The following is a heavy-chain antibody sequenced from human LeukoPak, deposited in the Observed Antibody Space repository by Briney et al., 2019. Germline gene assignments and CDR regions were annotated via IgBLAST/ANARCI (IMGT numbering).Heavy chain of an antibody. J-gene: IGHJ4*02. CDR1: GYTFTSYG. CDR3: AGVGDYCSSTSCYSDY. Sequence: SVKVSCKASGYTFTSYGISWVRQAPGQGLEWMGGIIPIFGAANYAQKFQGRVTITADESTSTAYMELSSLRSEDTAVYYCAGVGDYCSSTSCYSDYWGQGTLVTVSS. V-gene: IGHV1-69*13. D-gene: IGHD2-2*02. CDR2: IIPIFGAA.